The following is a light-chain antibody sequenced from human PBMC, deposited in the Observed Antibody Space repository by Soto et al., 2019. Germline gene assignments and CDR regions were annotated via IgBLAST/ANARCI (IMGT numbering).Light chain of an antibody. V-gene: IGKV3-11*01. J-gene: IGKJ5*01. CDR3: QQRSNWPIT. CDR2: DAS. Sequence: EIVLTQSPATLSLSPGERATLSCRASQTVNSYLAWYQQKAGQAPRLLIYDASKTATGIPARFSGSGSGTDFTLTISSLEPEDFAVYYCQQRSNWPITFGQGTRLEIK. CDR1: QTVNSY.